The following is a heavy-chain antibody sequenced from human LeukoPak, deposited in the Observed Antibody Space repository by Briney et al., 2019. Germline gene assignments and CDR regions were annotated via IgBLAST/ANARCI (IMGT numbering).Heavy chain of an antibody. Sequence: PSETLSLTCTVSGGSISSGGYYWSWIRQPPGKGLEWIGYIYYSGSTNYNPSLKSRVTISVDTSKNQFSLKLSSVTAADTAVYYCASTWEGYSYVHWGQGTLVTVSS. CDR1: GGSISSGGYY. V-gene: IGHV4-61*08. D-gene: IGHD5-18*01. CDR2: IYYSGST. CDR3: ASTWEGYSYVH. J-gene: IGHJ4*02.